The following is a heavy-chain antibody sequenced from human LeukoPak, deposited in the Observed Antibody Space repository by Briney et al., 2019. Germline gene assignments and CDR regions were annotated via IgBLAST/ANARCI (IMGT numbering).Heavy chain of an antibody. J-gene: IGHJ4*02. CDR3: AIRGSSGWYLGY. CDR1: GFTFSSYA. CDR2: ISGSGGST. V-gene: IGHV3-23*01. Sequence: GGSLRLSCAASGFTFSSYAMSWVRQAPGKGLEWVSAISGSGGSTYYADSVKGRFTISRDNSKNTLYLQMNSLRAEDTAVYYCAIRGSSGWYLGYWGQGTLVTVSS. D-gene: IGHD6-19*01.